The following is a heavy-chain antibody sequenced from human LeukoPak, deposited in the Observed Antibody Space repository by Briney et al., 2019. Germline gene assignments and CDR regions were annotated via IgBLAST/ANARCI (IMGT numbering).Heavy chain of an antibody. CDR3: AKAPVSRSGYYFDY. V-gene: IGHV3-30*18. CDR2: ISYDGSNK. D-gene: IGHD7-27*01. CDR1: GFIFSDYY. J-gene: IGHJ4*02. Sequence: GGSLRLSCVASGFIFSDYYMSWIRQAPGKGLEWVAVISYDGSNKYYADSVKGRFTISRDNSKNTLYLQMNSLRAEDTAVYYCAKAPVSRSGYYFDYWGQGTLVTVSS.